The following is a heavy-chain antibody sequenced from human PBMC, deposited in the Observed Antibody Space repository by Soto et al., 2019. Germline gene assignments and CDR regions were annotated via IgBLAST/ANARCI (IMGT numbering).Heavy chain of an antibody. D-gene: IGHD2-2*01. Sequence: QVQLQQSGPGLVKPSQTLSLTCTVSGGSFSSSDYYWNWLRQPPGEGLVGFGYLSYSGSTYSNPSLKRRISMSADTSKNQFSLNLRSVTDADTAVDYCARVTSSYWSRPDCSGPYFYGLDVWGQGTTVTVSS. CDR1: GGSFSSSDYY. CDR3: ARVTSSYWSRPDCSGPYFYGLDV. CDR2: LSYSGST. V-gene: IGHV4-30-4*01. J-gene: IGHJ6*02.